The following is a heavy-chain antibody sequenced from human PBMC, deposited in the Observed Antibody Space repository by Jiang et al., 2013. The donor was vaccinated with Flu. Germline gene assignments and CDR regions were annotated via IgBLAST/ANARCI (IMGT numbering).Heavy chain of an antibody. CDR1: GYSFTSNW. CDR3: GRIIGGGNALLH. CDR2: IWPGDSET. D-gene: IGHD4-23*01. Sequence: GAEVKKPGESLKISCKGSGYSFTSNWIVWVRQMPGKGPEWMGIIWPGDSETRYSPSFQGQVTISVDKSINTAYLQWHSLKASDTAMYYCGRIIGGGNALLHWGQGTLVTVSS. J-gene: IGHJ4*02. V-gene: IGHV5-51*03.